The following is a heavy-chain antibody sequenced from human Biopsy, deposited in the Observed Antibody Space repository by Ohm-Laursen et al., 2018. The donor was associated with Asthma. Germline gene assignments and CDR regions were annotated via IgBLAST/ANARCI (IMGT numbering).Heavy chain of an antibody. J-gene: IGHJ4*02. CDR2: THYSGST. D-gene: IGHD5-12*01. V-gene: IGHV4-39*01. Sequence: SDTLSLTCTVSGASIRGSGSYWAWIRQAPGKGPEWIGTTHYSGSTFYKPSLRSRVTMSLDTSTNQFSLRLRSVTATDTAVYYCASTVNRAFGGYEWAAVFDYWGQGILVTVSS. CDR1: GASIRGSGSY. CDR3: ASTVNRAFGGYEWAAVFDY.